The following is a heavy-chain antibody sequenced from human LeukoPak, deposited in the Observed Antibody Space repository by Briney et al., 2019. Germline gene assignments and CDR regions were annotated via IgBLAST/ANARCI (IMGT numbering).Heavy chain of an antibody. J-gene: IGHJ3*02. V-gene: IGHV1-2*04. CDR3: ARREIAVANDAFDI. CDR2: INPNSGGT. D-gene: IGHD6-19*01. CDR1: GYTFTGYY. Sequence: ASVKVSCKASGYTFTGYYMHWVRQAPGQGLEWMGWINPNSGGTNYAQKFQGWVTMTRDTSISTAYMELSRLRSDDTAVYYCARREIAVANDAFDIWGQGTMVTVSS.